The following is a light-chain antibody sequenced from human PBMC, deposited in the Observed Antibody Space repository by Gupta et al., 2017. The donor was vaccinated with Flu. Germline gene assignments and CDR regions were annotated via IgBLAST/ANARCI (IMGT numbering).Light chain of an antibody. V-gene: IGKV1-39*01. CDR3: QQSYNNLSIT. Sequence: DIQMTQSPSSLSALVGDRVTITCRASQSIRRNLNWYQQKPGKAPKLLIYTASTLHSGVPSRFSGSGSGTDFTLTISSRQHEDFATYYCQQSYNNLSITFGQGTRLEIK. CDR1: QSIRRN. J-gene: IGKJ5*01. CDR2: TAS.